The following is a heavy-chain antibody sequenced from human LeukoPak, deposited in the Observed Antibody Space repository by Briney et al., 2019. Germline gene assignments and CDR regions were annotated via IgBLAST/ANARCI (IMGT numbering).Heavy chain of an antibody. CDR2: IIPIFGTA. J-gene: IGHJ4*02. CDR3: ARLKYCTNGVCYAGFDY. CDR1: GGTFSSYA. V-gene: IGHV1-69*13. D-gene: IGHD2-8*01. Sequence: SVKVSCKASGGTFSSYAISWVRQAPGQGLEWMGGIIPIFGTANYAQKFQGRVTITADESTSTAYMELSSLRSEDTAVYYCARLKYCTNGVCYAGFDYWGQGTLVTVSS.